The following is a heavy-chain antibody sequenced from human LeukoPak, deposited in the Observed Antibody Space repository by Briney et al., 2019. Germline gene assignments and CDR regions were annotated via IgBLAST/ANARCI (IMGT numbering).Heavy chain of an antibody. D-gene: IGHD6-19*01. CDR1: GFTFSNYW. V-gene: IGHV3-7*01. CDR3: ARPPYSGGWYLMF. Sequence: GGSLRLSCAASGFTFSNYWMTWVRQPPGKELEWVANIRQDGGETYYVDSVKGRFTISRDNTKNSLYLQMNSLRAEDTAVYYCARPPYSGGWYLMFWGQGTLVTVSS. CDR2: IRQDGGET. J-gene: IGHJ4*02.